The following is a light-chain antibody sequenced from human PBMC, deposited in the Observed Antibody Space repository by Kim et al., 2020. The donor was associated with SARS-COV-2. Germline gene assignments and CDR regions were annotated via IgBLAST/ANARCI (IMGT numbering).Light chain of an antibody. CDR1: SSDIGGYNY. J-gene: IGLJ3*02. V-gene: IGLV2-8*01. CDR2: EVN. Sequence: QSVTVSCTGTSSDIGGYNYVSWDQQHPGKAPKLMIYEVNKRPSGVHDRFSGSKSGNTASLTVSGLQAEDEADYYCYSYAGSNNWVFGGGTQLTVL. CDR3: YSYAGSNNWV.